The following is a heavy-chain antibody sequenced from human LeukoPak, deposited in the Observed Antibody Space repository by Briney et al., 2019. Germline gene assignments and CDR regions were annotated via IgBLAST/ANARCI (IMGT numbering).Heavy chain of an antibody. D-gene: IGHD3-3*01. CDR3: ARSSYYDFRY. Sequence: SETLSLTCTVSGGSISCSSYYWGWIRQPAGKGLEWIGSIYYSGSTYYNPSLKSRVTISVDTSKNQFSLKLSSVTAADTAVYYCARSSYYDFRYWGQGTLDTVSS. CDR2: IYYSGST. V-gene: IGHV4-39*01. CDR1: GGSISCSSYY. J-gene: IGHJ4*02.